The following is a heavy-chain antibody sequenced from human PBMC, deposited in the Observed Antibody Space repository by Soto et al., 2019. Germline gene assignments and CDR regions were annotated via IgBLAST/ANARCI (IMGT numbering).Heavy chain of an antibody. CDR3: ACELWEYDDYWSGSPCYFDY. V-gene: IGHV1-18*01. D-gene: IGHD3-3*01. J-gene: IGHJ4*01. Sequence: ASVKVSCKASGYTFTSYGISWVRQAPGQGLEWMGWISAYSGNTNYAQKLQGRVTMTTDTSTSTAYMELRRLRYEDRAVSVCACELWEYDDYWSGSPCYFDYWGHGTLVTVSS. CDR1: GYTFTSYG. CDR2: ISAYSGNT.